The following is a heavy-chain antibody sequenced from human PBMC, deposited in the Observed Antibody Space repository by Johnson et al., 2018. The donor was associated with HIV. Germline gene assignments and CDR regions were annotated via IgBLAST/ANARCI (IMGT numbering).Heavy chain of an antibody. Sequence: VQLVESGGGLVQPGGSLRLSCTASGFTVSSNYMSWVRQAPGKGLEWVSVIYTDDSIYYADSVTGRFTISRDNSKNTLYLQMNSLRAEDTAVYYCAREGDYVWGPGKVSDIWGQGTMVTVSS. CDR3: AREGDYVWGPGKVSDI. J-gene: IGHJ3*02. CDR2: IYTDDSI. V-gene: IGHV3-66*01. D-gene: IGHD3-16*01. CDR1: GFTVSSNY.